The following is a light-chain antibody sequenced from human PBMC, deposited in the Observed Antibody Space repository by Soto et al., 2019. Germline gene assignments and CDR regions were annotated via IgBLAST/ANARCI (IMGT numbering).Light chain of an antibody. V-gene: IGKV3-20*01. J-gene: IGKJ1*01. Sequence: EIVLTQSPGTLSLSPGERATLSCRASQSVSSTYLAWYQQKPGQAPRLLIYCASSRATGIPDRFSGSGSGTDFTLTVSILEPEDFAVYYCQQYLNSPWTFGQGTKVDIK. CDR2: CAS. CDR1: QSVSSTY. CDR3: QQYLNSPWT.